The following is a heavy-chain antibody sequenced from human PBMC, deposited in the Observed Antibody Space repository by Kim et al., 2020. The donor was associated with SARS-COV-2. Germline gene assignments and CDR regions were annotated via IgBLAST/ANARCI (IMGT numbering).Heavy chain of an antibody. D-gene: IGHD3-10*01. V-gene: IGHV1-69*02. J-gene: IGHJ4*02. Sequence: IANYAQTFQGRVTITADKSTRTAYMELSSLRSEDTAVYYCAIGMVRAEDYWGQGTLVTVSS. CDR2: IA. CDR3: AIGMVRAEDY.